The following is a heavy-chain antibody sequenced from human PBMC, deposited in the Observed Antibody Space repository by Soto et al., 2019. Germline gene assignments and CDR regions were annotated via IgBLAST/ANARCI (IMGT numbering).Heavy chain of an antibody. Sequence: GSLRLSCAASGFICSSYDMSWVRQAPGKGLDWVSTILAGGSTYYADSVKGRFTISRDRSTSTVFLQMNSLTAGDTAVYYCAKATATGGGAFDFCGQGTMVTVSS. CDR2: ILAGGST. CDR3: AKATATGGGAFDF. J-gene: IGHJ3*01. V-gene: IGHV3-23*01. D-gene: IGHD2-8*02. CDR1: GFICSSYD.